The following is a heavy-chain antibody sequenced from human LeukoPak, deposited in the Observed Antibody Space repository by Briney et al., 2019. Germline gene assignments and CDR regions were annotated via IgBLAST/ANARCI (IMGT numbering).Heavy chain of an antibody. D-gene: IGHD3-3*01. CDR2: ISSSGRTT. Sequence: GGFLRLSCAASGFTFNNYAMTWVRQAPGKGLEWVSSISSSGRTTYYADSVKGWFTISRDSSGNTLYLQMNSLRVEDTAIYYCAKRRSDNAPTIDYWGQGTLVTVSS. J-gene: IGHJ4*02. CDR1: GFTFNNYA. CDR3: AKRRSDNAPTIDY. V-gene: IGHV3-23*01.